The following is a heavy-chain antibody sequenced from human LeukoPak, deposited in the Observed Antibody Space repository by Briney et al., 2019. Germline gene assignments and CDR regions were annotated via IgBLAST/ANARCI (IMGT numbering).Heavy chain of an antibody. CDR3: AREVDTRAEVWFDP. CDR2: IYHSGST. D-gene: IGHD5-18*01. J-gene: IGHJ5*02. CDR1: GGSISSGGYS. V-gene: IGHV4-30-2*01. Sequence: SETLSLTCAVSGGSISSGGYSWSWIRQPPGKGLEWIGYIYHSGSTYYNPSLKSRVTISVDRSKNQFSLKLSSVIAADTAVYYCAREVDTRAEVWFDPWGQGTLVTVSS.